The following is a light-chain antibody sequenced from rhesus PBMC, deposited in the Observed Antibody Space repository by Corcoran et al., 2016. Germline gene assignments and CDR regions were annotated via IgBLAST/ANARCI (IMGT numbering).Light chain of an antibody. V-gene: IGKV1S12*01. J-gene: IGKJ4*01. CDR1: QNIYSN. Sequence: DIQMTQSPSALSASVGDRVTISCRASQNIYSNLAWYQQKPGKAPKLLIYAASSLQTGIPSRFSGSGSGTDFTLTISSLQPEYSAAYYCQHYYDNPLTFGGGTKVELK. CDR2: AAS. CDR3: QHYYDNPLT.